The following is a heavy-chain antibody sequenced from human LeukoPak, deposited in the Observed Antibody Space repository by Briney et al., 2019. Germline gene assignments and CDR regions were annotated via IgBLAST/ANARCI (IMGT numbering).Heavy chain of an antibody. V-gene: IGHV3-53*01. Sequence: GGSLRLSCAASGSTVSSNYMSWVRQAPGKGLEWVSVIYSGGSTYYADSVKGRFTISRDNSKNTLYLQMNSLRAEDTAVYYCARKHYDWLGTAAFDIWGQGTMVTVSS. CDR3: ARKHYDWLGTAAFDI. CDR1: GSTVSSNY. D-gene: IGHD3-22*01. J-gene: IGHJ3*02. CDR2: IYSGGST.